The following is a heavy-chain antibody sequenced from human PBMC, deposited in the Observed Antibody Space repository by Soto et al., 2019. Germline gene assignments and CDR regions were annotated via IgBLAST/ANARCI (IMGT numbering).Heavy chain of an antibody. CDR2: ISAYNGNT. CDR1: GYTFTNFG. CDR3: AGGGTQIDY. Sequence: QVQLVQSGAEVKKPGASVKVSCKASGYTFTNFGISWVRQAPGQGLEWMGWISAYNGNTNYAQNFQGRVTMTTDTSTSTAYFELRSRLSDDTAVDYCAGGGTQIDYWGQGALVTVSS. J-gene: IGHJ4*02. D-gene: IGHD3-16*01. V-gene: IGHV1-18*01.